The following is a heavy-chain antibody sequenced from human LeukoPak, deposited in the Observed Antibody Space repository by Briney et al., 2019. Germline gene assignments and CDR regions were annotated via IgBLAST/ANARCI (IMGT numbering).Heavy chain of an antibody. J-gene: IGHJ3*02. CDR2: ISSSSSTI. Sequence: GGSLRLSCAASGFTFSSYSMNWVRQGPGKGLEWVSYISSSSSTIYYADSVKGRFTISRDNAKNSLYLQMNSLRAEDTAVYYCARGLGSGRHAFDIWGQGTMVTVSS. CDR3: ARGLGSGRHAFDI. CDR1: GFTFSSYS. D-gene: IGHD3-10*01. V-gene: IGHV3-48*01.